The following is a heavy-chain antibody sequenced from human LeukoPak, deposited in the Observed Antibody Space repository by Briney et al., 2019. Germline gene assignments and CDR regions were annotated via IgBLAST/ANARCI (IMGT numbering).Heavy chain of an antibody. CDR2: IIPIFGTA. Sequence: SVKVSCKASGGTFSSYAISWVRQAPGQGLEWMGGIIPIFGTANYAQKLQGRVTITADESTSTAYMELSSLRSEDTAVYYCARPRYCSSTSCYRYSDYWGQGTLVTVSS. V-gene: IGHV1-69*13. J-gene: IGHJ4*02. CDR3: ARPRYCSSTSCYRYSDY. CDR1: GGTFSSYA. D-gene: IGHD2-2*01.